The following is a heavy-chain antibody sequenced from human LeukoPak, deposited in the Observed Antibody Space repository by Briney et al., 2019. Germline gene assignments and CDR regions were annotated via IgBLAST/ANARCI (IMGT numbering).Heavy chain of an antibody. V-gene: IGHV3-30*03. J-gene: IGHJ4*02. CDR1: GFTFSSYG. Sequence: PGRSLRLSCAASGFTFSSYGMHWVRQAPGKGLEWVAVISYDGSNKYYADSVKGRFTISRDNSKNTLYLQMNSLRSDDTAVYYCARVDEDGFDYWGQGTLVTVSS. CDR2: ISYDGSNK. CDR3: ARVDEDGFDY.